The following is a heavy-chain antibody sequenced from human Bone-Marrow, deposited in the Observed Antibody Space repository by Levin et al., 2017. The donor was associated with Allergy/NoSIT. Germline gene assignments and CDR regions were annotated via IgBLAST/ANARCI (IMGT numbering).Heavy chain of an antibody. Sequence: GGSLRLSCKASGGTFSSYAISWVRQAPGQGLEWMGGIIPIFGTANYAQKFQGRVTITADESTSTAYMELSSLRSEDTAVYYCARVGRMLHYFDYWGQGTLVTVSS. CDR1: GGTFSSYA. J-gene: IGHJ4*02. CDR2: IIPIFGTA. CDR3: ARVGRMLHYFDY. D-gene: IGHD2-8*01. V-gene: IGHV1-69*01.